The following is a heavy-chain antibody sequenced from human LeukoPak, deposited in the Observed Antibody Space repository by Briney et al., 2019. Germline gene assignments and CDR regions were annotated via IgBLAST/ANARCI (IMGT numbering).Heavy chain of an antibody. Sequence: SETLPLTCTVSGGSISSSSYYWGWIRQPPGKGLEWIGSIYYSGSTYYNPSLKSRVTISVDTSKNQSSLKLSSVTAADTAVYYCARQAQRSAFTVTTDYFDYWGQGTLVTVSS. V-gene: IGHV4-39*01. D-gene: IGHD4-17*01. CDR3: ARQAQRSAFTVTTDYFDY. CDR1: GGSISSSSYY. J-gene: IGHJ4*02. CDR2: IYYSGST.